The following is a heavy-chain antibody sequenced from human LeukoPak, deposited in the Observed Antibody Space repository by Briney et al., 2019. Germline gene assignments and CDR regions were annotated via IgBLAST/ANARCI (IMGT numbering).Heavy chain of an antibody. Sequence: PGGSLRLSCAASGFTFSSSGMTWVRQAPGKGLEWVSTITGSVVNTYYADSVEGRFTISRDNSKSMLYLQMNSLRAEDTALYYCAKDYTGSSDNWGQGTLVTVSS. CDR2: ITGSVVNT. D-gene: IGHD2-15*01. J-gene: IGHJ4*02. CDR1: GFTFSSSG. V-gene: IGHV3-23*01. CDR3: AKDYTGSSDN.